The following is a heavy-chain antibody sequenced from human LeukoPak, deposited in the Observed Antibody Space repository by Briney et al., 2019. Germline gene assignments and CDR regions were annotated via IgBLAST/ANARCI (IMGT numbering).Heavy chain of an antibody. CDR2: IYYSGST. CDR1: GGSVSSGSYY. CDR3: ARGPNMVRGVILRH. V-gene: IGHV4-61*01. D-gene: IGHD3-10*01. J-gene: IGHJ4*02. Sequence: SETLSLTCTVSGGSVSSGSYYWSWIRQPPGKGLEWIGYIYYSGSTNYNPSLKSRVTISVDTSKNQFSLKLSSVTAADTAAYYCARGPNMVRGVILRHWGQGTLVTVSS.